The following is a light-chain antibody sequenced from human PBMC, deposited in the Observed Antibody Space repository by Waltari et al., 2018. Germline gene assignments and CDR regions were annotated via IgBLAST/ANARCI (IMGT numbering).Light chain of an antibody. CDR2: RNN. CDR1: SNNVGNRG. V-gene: IGLV10-54*04. Sequence: QAGLTQPPSMSKDLRPTATLTCTGHSNNVGNRGAAWLQHHQGHPPKLLSYRNNNRPSGISERFSAYRSGNTAFLTITGLQPEDEADYYCSAWDSSLSGYVFGTGTRLTVL. J-gene: IGLJ1*01. CDR3: SAWDSSLSGYV.